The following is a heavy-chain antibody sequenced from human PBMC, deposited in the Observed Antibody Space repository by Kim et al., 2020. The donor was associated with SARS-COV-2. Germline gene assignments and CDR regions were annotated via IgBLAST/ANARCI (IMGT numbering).Heavy chain of an antibody. Sequence: AASVKGRFTISRDDSKNTAYLTMNSLKPEDTAVYYCTRPGYGESTTDYWGQGTLVTVSS. V-gene: IGHV3-73*01. J-gene: IGHJ4*02. CDR3: TRPGYGESTTDY. D-gene: IGHD4-17*01.